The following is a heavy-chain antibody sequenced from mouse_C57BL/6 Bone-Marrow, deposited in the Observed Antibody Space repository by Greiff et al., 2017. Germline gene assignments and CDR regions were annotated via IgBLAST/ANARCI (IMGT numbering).Heavy chain of an antibody. Sequence: EVPGVESGGDLVKPGGSLKLSCAASGFTFSRSGMSWVRQTPDTRLEWVATISSGGSYTYYPDSVKGRFTISVDNAKNTLYLQMSSLKSEDTAMYYCARPAYGWYYWGQGTALTVSA. D-gene: IGHD1-2*01. V-gene: IGHV5-6*01. CDR2: ISSGGSYT. J-gene: IGHJ2*01. CDR3: ARPAYGWYY. CDR1: GFTFSRSG.